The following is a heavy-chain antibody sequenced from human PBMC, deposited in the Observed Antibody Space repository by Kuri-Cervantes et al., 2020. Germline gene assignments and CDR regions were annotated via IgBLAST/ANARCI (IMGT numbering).Heavy chain of an antibody. D-gene: IGHD2-2*01. CDR1: GGSFSGYY. J-gene: IGHJ4*02. Sequence: SETLSLTCAVYGGSFSGYYWSWIRQPPGRGLEWIGEINHSGSTNYNPSLKSRVTISVDTSKNQFSLKLSSVTAADTAVYYCAKSGIVVVPAAYFDYWGQGTLVTVSS. CDR3: AKSGIVVVPAAYFDY. CDR2: INHSGST. V-gene: IGHV4-34*01.